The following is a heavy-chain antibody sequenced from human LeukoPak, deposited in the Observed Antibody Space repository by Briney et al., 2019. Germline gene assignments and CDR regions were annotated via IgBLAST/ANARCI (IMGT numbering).Heavy chain of an antibody. D-gene: IGHD1-7*01. CDR3: ASLGNEGTEDS. V-gene: IGHV4-4*02. Sequence: SETLSLTCVVSGGSIKNNNWWSWVRQPPGKGLEWIGEIYHSGSTDYNPSLKSRVTISLDKSKNQFSLQLNSVTPEDTAVYYCASLGNEGTEDSWGQGTLVTVSS. CDR1: GGSIKNNNW. J-gene: IGHJ4*02. CDR2: IYHSGST.